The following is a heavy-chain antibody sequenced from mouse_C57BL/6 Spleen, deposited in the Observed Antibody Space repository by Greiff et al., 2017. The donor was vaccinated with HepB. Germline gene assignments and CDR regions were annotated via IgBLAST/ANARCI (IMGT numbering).Heavy chain of an antibody. CDR2: ISDGGSYT. CDR3: ARDRGPLAY. V-gene: IGHV5-4*01. Sequence: EVQVVESGGGLVKPGGSLKLSCAASGFTFSSYAMSWVRQTPDKRLEWVATISDGGSYTYYPDNVKGRFTISRDNAKNNLYLHMSHLKSEDTAMYYCARDRGPLAYWGQGTLVTVSA. D-gene: IGHD3-3*01. CDR1: GFTFSSYA. J-gene: IGHJ3*01.